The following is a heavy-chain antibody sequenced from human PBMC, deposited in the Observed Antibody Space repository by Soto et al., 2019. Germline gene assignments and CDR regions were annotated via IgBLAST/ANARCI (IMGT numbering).Heavy chain of an antibody. D-gene: IGHD7-27*01. CDR2: ISYDGSNK. CDR3: AKDLGHGGRGAFDI. V-gene: IGHV3-30*18. CDR1: GFTFSSYG. Sequence: QVQLVESGGGVVQPGRSLRLSCAASGFTFSSYGMHWVRQAPGKGLEWVALISYDGSNKYYADSGKGRFTISRENSKNTLYLQMNSLRTEDTAVYYCAKDLGHGGRGAFDIWGQGTMVTVSS. J-gene: IGHJ3*02.